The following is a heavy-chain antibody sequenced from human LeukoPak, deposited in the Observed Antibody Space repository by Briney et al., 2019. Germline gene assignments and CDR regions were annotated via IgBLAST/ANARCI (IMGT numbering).Heavy chain of an antibody. CDR3: ARVLGGLGFLEWIQHMDV. J-gene: IGHJ6*03. CDR1: GGSISDNY. D-gene: IGHD3-3*01. V-gene: IGHV4-59*12. Sequence: PSETLSLTCSVSGGSISDNYWSWIRQPPGKGLEWIGYIYNPGSTNYNPSLRSRVTMSVDTSKNQFSLRLTSVTAADTAIYYCARVLGGLGFLEWIQHMDVWGNGTTVIVSS. CDR2: IYNPGST.